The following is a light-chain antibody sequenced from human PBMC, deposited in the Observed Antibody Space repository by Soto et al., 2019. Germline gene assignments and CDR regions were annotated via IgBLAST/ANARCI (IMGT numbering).Light chain of an antibody. V-gene: IGKV2-30*02. J-gene: IGKJ5*01. CDR3: MQGTHWPIT. Sequence: DVVMTQSPLSLPVTLGQPASISCRSNQSLVHSDGIAYFSWYQQRPGRSPRRLIYKVSNRDSGVPARFSGSGSGADFALKISWVEAEDVGVYYCMQGTHWPITFGQGTRLESK. CDR1: QSLVHSDGIAY. CDR2: KVS.